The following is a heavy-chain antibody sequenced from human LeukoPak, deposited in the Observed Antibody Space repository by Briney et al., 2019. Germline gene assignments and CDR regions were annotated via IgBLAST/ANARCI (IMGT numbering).Heavy chain of an antibody. Sequence: SETLSLTCTVSGDSISRSIYYWGRIRQPPGKGLEWIGSIYYSGSTFFNPSLEGRATISVDTSKNQFSLRLTSVTAADTAVYSCATVRFGHGVYWGQGTLVTVSS. CDR2: IYYSGST. V-gene: IGHV4-39*01. J-gene: IGHJ4*02. CDR1: GDSISRSIYY. D-gene: IGHD3-10*01. CDR3: ATVRFGHGVY.